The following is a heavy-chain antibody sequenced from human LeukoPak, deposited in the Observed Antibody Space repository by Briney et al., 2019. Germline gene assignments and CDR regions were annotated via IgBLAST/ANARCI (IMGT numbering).Heavy chain of an antibody. CDR1: GGSISSGGYY. D-gene: IGHD3-22*01. CDR3: ATQYYDSSGYSFDY. V-gene: IGHV4-31*03. Sequence: KTSETLSLTCTVSGGSISSGGYYWSWIRQHPGKGLEWIGYIYYSGSTYYNPSLKSRVTISVDTSKNQFSLKLSSLTAADTAVYYCATQYYDSSGYSFDYWGQGTLVTVSS. CDR2: IYYSGST. J-gene: IGHJ4*02.